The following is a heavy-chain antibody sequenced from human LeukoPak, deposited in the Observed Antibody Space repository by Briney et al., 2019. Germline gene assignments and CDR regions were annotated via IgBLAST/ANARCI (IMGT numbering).Heavy chain of an antibody. CDR1: GFTFSNYG. CDR3: ARDPVNTAMVTVGYYFDY. CDR2: IWYDGGNK. J-gene: IGHJ4*02. V-gene: IGHV3-33*01. Sequence: GGSLRLSCAASGFTFSNYGMHWVRQAPGKGLEWVAVIWYDGGNKYYADSVKGRFTISRDNSKNTPYLQMNSLRSEDTAVYYCARDPVNTAMVTVGYYFDYWGQGTLVTVSS. D-gene: IGHD5-18*01.